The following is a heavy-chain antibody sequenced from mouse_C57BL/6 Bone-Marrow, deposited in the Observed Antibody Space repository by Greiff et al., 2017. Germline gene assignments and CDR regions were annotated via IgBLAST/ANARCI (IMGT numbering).Heavy chain of an antibody. D-gene: IGHD2-3*01. J-gene: IGHJ4*01. CDR1: GYAFTNYL. V-gene: IGHV1-54*01. CDR3: ARWLLPLYAMDY. Sequence: QVQLQQSGAELVRPGTSVKVSCKASGYAFTNYLIEWVKQRPGQGLEWIGVINPGSGGTNYNEKFKGKATLTADKSSSTAYMQLSSLTSEDSAVYFCARWLLPLYAMDYWGQGTSVTVSS. CDR2: INPGSGGT.